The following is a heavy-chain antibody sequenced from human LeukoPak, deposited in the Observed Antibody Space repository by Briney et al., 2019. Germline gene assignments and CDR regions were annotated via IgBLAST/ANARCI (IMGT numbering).Heavy chain of an antibody. J-gene: IGHJ3*02. CDR3: ASFIFGSGSYSHNDAFDI. D-gene: IGHD3-10*01. V-gene: IGHV4-34*01. CDR1: GGSFSGYY. CDR2: INHSGST. Sequence: PSETLSLTCAVYGGSFSGYYWSWIRQPPGKGLEWIGEINHSGSTNYNPSLKSRVTISVDKSKNQFSLKLSSVTAADTAVYYCASFIFGSGSYSHNDAFDIWGQGTMVTVSS.